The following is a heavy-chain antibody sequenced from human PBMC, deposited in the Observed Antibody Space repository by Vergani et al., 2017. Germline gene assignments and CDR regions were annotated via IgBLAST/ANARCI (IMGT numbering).Heavy chain of an antibody. Sequence: QVQLQESGPGLVKPSQTLSLTCTVSGGSISSGGYYWSWIRQHPGKGLEWIGYIYYSGSTYYNPSLKSRVTISVDTSKNQFSLNLSSVTAADTAVYYCARGLHDYYYDSSGTYYFDYWGQGTLVTVSS. CDR3: ARGLHDYYYDSSGTYYFDY. J-gene: IGHJ4*02. V-gene: IGHV4-31*03. CDR2: IYYSGST. CDR1: GGSISSGGYY. D-gene: IGHD3-22*01.